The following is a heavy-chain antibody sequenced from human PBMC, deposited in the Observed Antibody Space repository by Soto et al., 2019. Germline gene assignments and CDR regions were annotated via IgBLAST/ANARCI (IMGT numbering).Heavy chain of an antibody. CDR2: IKHSGSR. D-gene: IGHD6-19*01. J-gene: IGHJ3*02. CDR1: AGSFSHYY. V-gene: IGHV4-34*01. Sequence: SETLSLTCAVYAGSFSHYYWNWILQSPGKGLEWIGKIKHSGSRNYNLSFRSRVSISVDMSKNQFSLRLTSVTAADTAVYYCARGGSSDWKVALDIWGQGRMVTISS. CDR3: ARGGSSDWKVALDI.